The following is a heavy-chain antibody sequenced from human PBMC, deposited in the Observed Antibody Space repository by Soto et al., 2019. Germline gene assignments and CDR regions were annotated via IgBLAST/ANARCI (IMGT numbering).Heavy chain of an antibody. V-gene: IGHV4-39*01. Sequence: SETLSLTCTVSGDSITKNSYYWGWVRQPPGEALEWIGSVYYSGNSYYNPSLKSRVSISVDSSKNQFSLKVTSVSATDTAIYYCAASVVAPTWRQFFYFDYWGQGALVTV. CDR1: GDSITKNSYY. D-gene: IGHD2-15*01. CDR2: VYYSGNS. J-gene: IGHJ4*02. CDR3: AASVVAPTWRQFFYFDY.